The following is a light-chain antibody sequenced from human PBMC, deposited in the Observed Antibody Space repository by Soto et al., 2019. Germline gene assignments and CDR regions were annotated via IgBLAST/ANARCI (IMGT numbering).Light chain of an antibody. CDR3: QHNYSSPPGA. J-gene: IGKJ1*01. Sequence: DIQMTQSPSSLSASVGDRVTITCPASKSLRNYLNWYQQKPGKAPKVLIYTASRLQSGAPSRFSVSGSGTDFTLSIARLQPEDFATYYCQHNYSSPPGAFGQGTKVEIE. CDR1: KSLRNY. CDR2: TAS. V-gene: IGKV1-39*01.